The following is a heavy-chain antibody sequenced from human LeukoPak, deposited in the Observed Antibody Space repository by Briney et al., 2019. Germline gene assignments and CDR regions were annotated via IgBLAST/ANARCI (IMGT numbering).Heavy chain of an antibody. J-gene: IGHJ4*02. V-gene: IGHV1-69*05. CDR1: GGTFSSYA. D-gene: IGHD6-6*01. CDR3: AREKYSSSSWFDY. CDR2: IIPIFGTA. Sequence: SVKVSCKASGGTFSSYAISWVRQAPGQGLEWMGGIIPIFGTANYAQKFQGRVTITTDESTSTAYMELSSLRSEDTAVYYCAREKYSSSSWFDYWGQGTLVTVSS.